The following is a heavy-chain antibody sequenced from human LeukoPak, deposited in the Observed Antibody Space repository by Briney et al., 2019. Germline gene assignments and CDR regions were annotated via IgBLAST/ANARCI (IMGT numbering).Heavy chain of an antibody. D-gene: IGHD2-21*01. V-gene: IGHV1-46*01. J-gene: IGHJ4*02. CDR3: ARVSEIETFDY. CDR1: GYTFTSYY. CDR2: INPSGGST. Sequence: ASVKVSCKASGYTFTSYYMHWVRQAPGQGLEWMGIINPSGGSTSYAQKFQGRVTMTRDTSTSTVYMELSSPRSEDTAVYYCARVSEIETFDYWGQGTLVTVSS.